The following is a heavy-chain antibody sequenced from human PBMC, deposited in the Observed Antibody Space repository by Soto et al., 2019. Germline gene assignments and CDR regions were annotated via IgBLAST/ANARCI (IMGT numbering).Heavy chain of an antibody. Sequence: QVQLVQSGAEVKKTGASVEVPCKASGYTFISYGISWVRQAPGQGLEWMGWISPYNGKTNYAQTFQGRATMTTDRSTRTAYMELRSLRSDDTAVYYCARAAFSTSLLGLLGTGAHGGEIDFWGQGTLSTVSS. J-gene: IGHJ4*02. CDR1: GYTFISYG. CDR3: ARAAFSTSLLGLLGTGAHGGEIDF. D-gene: IGHD6-13*01. CDR2: ISPYNGKT. V-gene: IGHV1-18*01.